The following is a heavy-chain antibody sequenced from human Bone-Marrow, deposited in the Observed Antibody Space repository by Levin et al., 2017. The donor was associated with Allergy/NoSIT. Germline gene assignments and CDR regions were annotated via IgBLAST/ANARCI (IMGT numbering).Heavy chain of an antibody. CDR3: AKGHDYGDPGTYFHF. Sequence: AGESLKICCSTSGFTFSSYAMTWVRQAPGKGLEWVSGISGGGVNTYYAGSVKGRFTISRDNSKNTLFLQMNSLRAEDTAVYYCAKGHDYGDPGTYFHFWGQGTLVTVSS. J-gene: IGHJ4*02. V-gene: IGHV3-23*01. CDR1: GFTFSSYA. CDR2: ISGGGVNT. D-gene: IGHD4-17*01.